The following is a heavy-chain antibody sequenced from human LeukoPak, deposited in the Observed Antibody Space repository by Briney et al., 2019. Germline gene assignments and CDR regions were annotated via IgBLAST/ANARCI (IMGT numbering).Heavy chain of an antibody. J-gene: IGHJ4*02. CDR1: GGSISSYY. V-gene: IGHV4-59*01. D-gene: IGHD3-10*01. Sequence: SETLSLTCTVSGGSISSYYWSWIRQPPRKGLEWIGYIYYCGSPNYNPSLKSRVTISVDTSKNQFSLKLSSVTAADTAVYYCARGTYYCGSGSPALDYWGQGTLVTVSS. CDR2: IYYCGSP. CDR3: ARGTYYCGSGSPALDY.